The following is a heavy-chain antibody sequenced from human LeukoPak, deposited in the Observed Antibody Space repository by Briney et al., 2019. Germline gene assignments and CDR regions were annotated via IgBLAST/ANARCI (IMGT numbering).Heavy chain of an antibody. D-gene: IGHD2-15*01. Sequence: PGGSLRLSCAASGFTFSSYSMNWVRQAPGKGLEWVSSISSSSSTIYYADSVKGRFTISRDNAKNSLYLQMNSLRAEDTAVYYCARDSVRRGYCSGGSCYVDYFQHWGQGTLVTVSS. CDR2: ISSSSSTI. CDR1: GFTFSSYS. J-gene: IGHJ1*01. CDR3: ARDSVRRGYCSGGSCYVDYFQH. V-gene: IGHV3-48*04.